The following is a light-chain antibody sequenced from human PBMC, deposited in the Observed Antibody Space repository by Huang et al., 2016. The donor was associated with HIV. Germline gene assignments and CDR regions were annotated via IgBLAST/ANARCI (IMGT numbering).Light chain of an antibody. CDR3: QQYNNFYT. V-gene: IGKV3-15*01. J-gene: IGKJ3*01. CDR1: RSVGGS. Sequence: EIVLTQSPATLSVSPGERATLSCRASRSVGGSLAWYQQKPGQAPRLRIYGASTRATGVPARFSGSGYGTEFTLTISSLQSEDFAVYYCQQYNNFYTFGPGTRVDIK. CDR2: GAS.